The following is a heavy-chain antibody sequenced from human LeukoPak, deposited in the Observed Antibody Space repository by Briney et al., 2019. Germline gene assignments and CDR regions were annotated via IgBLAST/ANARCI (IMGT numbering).Heavy chain of an antibody. V-gene: IGHV3-23*01. J-gene: IGHJ4*02. CDR1: GFTFSSYA. CDR2: ISGSGGST. D-gene: IGHD5-12*01. Sequence: AGGSLRLSCAASGFTFSSYAMSWVRQAPGKGLEWVSAISGSGGSTYYADSVKGRFTISKDNSKNTLYLQMNSLRAEDTAVYYCAKVAVGGYDYFDYWGQGTLVTVSS. CDR3: AKVAVGGYDYFDY.